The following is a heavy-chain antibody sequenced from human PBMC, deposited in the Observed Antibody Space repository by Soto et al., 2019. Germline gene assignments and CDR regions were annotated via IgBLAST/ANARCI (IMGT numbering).Heavy chain of an antibody. CDR3: AKDHYDSSASFDY. Sequence: QVQLVESGGGVVQPGRSLRLSCAASGFTFSSYGMHWVRQAPGKGLEWVAVISYDGSNKYYADSVKGRFTISRDNSKNTLYLQMNSLRAEDTAVYYCAKDHYDSSASFDYWGQGTLVTVAS. D-gene: IGHD3-22*01. J-gene: IGHJ4*02. CDR2: ISYDGSNK. V-gene: IGHV3-30*18. CDR1: GFTFSSYG.